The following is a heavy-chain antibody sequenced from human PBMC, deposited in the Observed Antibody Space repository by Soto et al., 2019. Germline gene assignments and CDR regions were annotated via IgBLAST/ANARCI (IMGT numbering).Heavy chain of an antibody. V-gene: IGHV1-46*01. CDR3: AREGQAPYYYYGMDV. CDR2: INPSGGST. CDR1: GYTFASYY. Sequence: ASVKGSCKASGYTFASYYMHWVRQAPGQGLEWMGIINPSGGSTSYAQKFQGRVTMTRDTSTSTVYMELSSLRSEDTAVYYCAREGQAPYYYYGMDVWGQGTAVTGSS. J-gene: IGHJ6*02.